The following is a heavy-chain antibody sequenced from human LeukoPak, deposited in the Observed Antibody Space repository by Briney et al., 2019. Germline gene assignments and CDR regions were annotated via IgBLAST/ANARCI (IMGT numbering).Heavy chain of an antibody. CDR2: INPSGGST. CDR3: ARGDILTGSTLYYFDY. D-gene: IGHD3-9*01. V-gene: IGHV1-46*01. J-gene: IGHJ4*02. Sequence: ASVKVSCKASGCTFTSYYMHWVRQAPGQGLEWMGIINPSGGSTSYAQKFQGRVTMTRDTSTSTVYMELSSLRSEDTAVYYCARGDILTGSTLYYFDYWGQGTLVTVSS. CDR1: GCTFTSYY.